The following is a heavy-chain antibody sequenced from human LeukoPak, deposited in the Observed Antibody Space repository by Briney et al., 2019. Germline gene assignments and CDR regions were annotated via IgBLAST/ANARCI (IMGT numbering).Heavy chain of an antibody. CDR2: ITTYKGNI. CDR3: ARDGIEYGSGNLYSNGMDV. J-gene: IGHJ6*02. Sequence: ASVKVSCKASGDIFSNHGISCVRQTPGEGLEWMGWITTYKGNIAYAQKFQGRVTMTTDTSTSTAYMELRSLRSDDTAVYYCARDGIEYGSGNLYSNGMDVWGQGTTVTVSS. CDR1: GDIFSNHG. V-gene: IGHV1-18*01. D-gene: IGHD3-10*01.